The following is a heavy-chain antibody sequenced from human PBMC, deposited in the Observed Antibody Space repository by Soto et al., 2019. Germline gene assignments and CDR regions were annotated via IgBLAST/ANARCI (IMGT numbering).Heavy chain of an antibody. V-gene: IGHV4-59*01. D-gene: IGHD3-10*01. Sequence: SETLSLTCTVSGGSISSYYWSWIRQPPGKGLEWIGYIYYSGSTNYNPSLKSRVTISVDTSKNQFSLKLSSVTAADTAVYYCARDIWDDFFGETWFDPWGQGTLVTVSS. CDR1: GGSISSYY. CDR2: IYYSGST. J-gene: IGHJ5*02. CDR3: ARDIWDDFFGETWFDP.